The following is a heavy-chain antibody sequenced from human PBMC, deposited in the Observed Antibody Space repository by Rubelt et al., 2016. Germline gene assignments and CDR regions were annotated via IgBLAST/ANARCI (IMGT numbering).Heavy chain of an antibody. CDR2: ISAYNGNT. V-gene: IGHV1-18*01. CDR3: ARDRIRIAARQGWYFDL. Sequence: QVQLVQSGAEVKKPGASVTVSCKASGYTFTSYGISWVRQAPGQGLEWMGWISAYNGNTNYAQKFQGRGTMTTDPPTGTDYSGLSSLRADDTAVDYCARDRIRIAARQGWYFDLWGRGTLVTVSS. CDR1: GYTFTSYG. D-gene: IGHD6-6*01. J-gene: IGHJ2*01.